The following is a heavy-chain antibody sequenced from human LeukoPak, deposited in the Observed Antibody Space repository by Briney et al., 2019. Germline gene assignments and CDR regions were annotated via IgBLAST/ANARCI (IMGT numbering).Heavy chain of an antibody. Sequence: GASVKVSCKASGYTFTSYGISWARQAPGQGLEYMGWISAYNGNTNYAQKLQGRVTMTTHTSTSTAYMELRSLRSDDTAVYYCARQYYYGSGSYHGDDAFDIWGQGTMVIVSS. CDR1: GYTFTSYG. CDR3: ARQYYYGSGSYHGDDAFDI. CDR2: ISAYNGNT. J-gene: IGHJ3*02. V-gene: IGHV1-18*01. D-gene: IGHD3-10*01.